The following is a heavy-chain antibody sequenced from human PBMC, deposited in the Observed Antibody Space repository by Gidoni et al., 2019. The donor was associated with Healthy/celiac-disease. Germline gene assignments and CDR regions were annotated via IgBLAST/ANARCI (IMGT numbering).Heavy chain of an antibody. J-gene: IGHJ4*02. Sequence: QVQLQESGPGLVKPSQTLSLTCTVSGGSISSGGYYWSWIRQHPGKGLEWIGYIYYSGSTYYNPSLKSRVTISVDTSKNQFSLKLSSVTAADTAVYYCARGFVYYDFWSGYYRGSPNFDYWGQGTLVTVSS. V-gene: IGHV4-31*03. D-gene: IGHD3-3*01. CDR2: IYYSGST. CDR3: ARGFVYYDFWSGYYRGSPNFDY. CDR1: GGSISSGGYY.